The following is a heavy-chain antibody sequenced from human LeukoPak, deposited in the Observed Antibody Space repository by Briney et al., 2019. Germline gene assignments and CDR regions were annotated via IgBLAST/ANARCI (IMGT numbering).Heavy chain of an antibody. CDR2: IIPIFDTA. D-gene: IGHD3-22*01. CDR3: ARVRSDYYDTNPDKNAFDI. V-gene: IGHV1-69*01. Sequence: GASVKVSCKASGCTFSSYAISWGRQAPGQGLEWMGGIIPIFDTAHYAQKFQDTVTITADESKSTAYMELPSLRSEDTAVYYCARVRSDYYDTNPDKNAFDIWGQGTMVTVSS. J-gene: IGHJ3*02. CDR1: GCTFSSYA.